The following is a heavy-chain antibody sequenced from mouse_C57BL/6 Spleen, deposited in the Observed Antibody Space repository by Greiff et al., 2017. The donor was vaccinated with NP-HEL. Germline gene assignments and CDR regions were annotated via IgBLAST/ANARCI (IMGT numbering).Heavy chain of an antibody. J-gene: IGHJ1*03. CDR3: ARPPYYYGSSYWYFDV. CDR1: GFTFSDYG. V-gene: IGHV5-17*01. Sequence: EVMLVESGGGLVKPGGSLKLSCAASGFTFSDYGMHWVRQAPEKGLEWVAYISSGSSTLYYADTVKGRFTISRDNAKNTLFLQMTSLRSEDTAMYYCARPPYYYGSSYWYFDVWGTGTTVTVSS. D-gene: IGHD1-1*01. CDR2: ISSGSSTL.